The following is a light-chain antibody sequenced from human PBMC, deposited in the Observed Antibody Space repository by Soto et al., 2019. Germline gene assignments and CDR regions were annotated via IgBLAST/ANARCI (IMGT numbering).Light chain of an antibody. V-gene: IGLV1-51*01. J-gene: IGLJ3*02. Sequence: QSELTQSPSVSAAPGQTVTISCSGTSSNIGNNYVSWYQLLPETAPKLLIYDNFKRPSGIPDRFSGSKSGTSATLVITGLQTGDEADYYCGTWESSRNWVFGGGTKLTVL. CDR1: SSNIGNNY. CDR2: DNF. CDR3: GTWESSRNWV.